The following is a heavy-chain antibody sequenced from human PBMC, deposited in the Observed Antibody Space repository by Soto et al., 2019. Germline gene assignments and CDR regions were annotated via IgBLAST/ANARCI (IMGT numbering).Heavy chain of an antibody. Sequence: ASVKVSCKASGYTFTNYALSWVRQAPGQGLEWVGFISAYNGNTHFAQKFQGRVTVTTDTSTSTAYMDLRSLRSDDTAVYYCARGGAARHFDYWGQGTPVTVSS. CDR3: ARGGAARHFDY. V-gene: IGHV1-18*01. CDR2: ISAYNGNT. CDR1: GYTFTNYA. J-gene: IGHJ4*02. D-gene: IGHD6-6*01.